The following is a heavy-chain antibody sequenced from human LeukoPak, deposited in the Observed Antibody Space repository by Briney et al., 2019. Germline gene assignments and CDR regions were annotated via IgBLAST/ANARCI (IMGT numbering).Heavy chain of an antibody. J-gene: IGHJ4*02. CDR2: IRYGSNK. V-gene: IGHV3-30*02. CDR1: GFTFSSYG. Sequence: PGGSLRLACAASGFTFSSYGMHWVRQAPGKGLEWVAFIRYGSNKYYADSVKGRFTISRDNSKNTLNLQMNSLRVEDTAVYYCAKDLTHFRVWDNYKTIGLSYWGQGTLVTVSS. D-gene: IGHD1-20*01. CDR3: AKDLTHFRVWDNYKTIGLSY.